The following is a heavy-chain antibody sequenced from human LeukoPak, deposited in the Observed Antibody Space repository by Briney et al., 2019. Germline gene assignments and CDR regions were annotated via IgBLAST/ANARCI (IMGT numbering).Heavy chain of an antibody. V-gene: IGHV3-64D*06. J-gene: IGHJ3*02. CDR3: AKDFGEAAFDI. D-gene: IGHD3-10*01. Sequence: GGSLRLSCSASGFTFRSYTMHWVRQAPGKGLEYVSLITSNGGSTYYADSVKGRFTISRDNSKNTLYLQMSSLRAEDTAVYYCAKDFGEAAFDIWGQGTMATVSS. CDR1: GFTFRSYT. CDR2: ITSNGGST.